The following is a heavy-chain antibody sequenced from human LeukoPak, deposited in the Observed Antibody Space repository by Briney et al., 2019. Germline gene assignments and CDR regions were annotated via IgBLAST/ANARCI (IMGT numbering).Heavy chain of an antibody. Sequence: KTSETLSLTCTVSGGSISSGGHYWSWIRQHPGKGLEWIGYINYSGSTYYNPSLKSRVTISVDTSQNQFSLKLSSVTAADTAVYYCARDEAIFGAGYYYGMDVWGQGTTVTVSS. D-gene: IGHD3-3*01. J-gene: IGHJ6*02. CDR2: INYSGST. V-gene: IGHV4-31*03. CDR3: ARDEAIFGAGYYYGMDV. CDR1: GGSISSGGHY.